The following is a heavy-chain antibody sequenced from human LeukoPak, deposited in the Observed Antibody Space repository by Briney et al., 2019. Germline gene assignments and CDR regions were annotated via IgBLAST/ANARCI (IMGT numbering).Heavy chain of an antibody. Sequence: PSETLSLTCAVYGGSFSGYYWSWIRQPPGKGLEWIGSIYYSGSTYYNPSLKSRVTISVDTSKNQFSLKLSSVTAADTAVYYCARLNYYYYYMDVWGKGTTVTVSS. V-gene: IGHV4-34*01. CDR1: GGSFSGYY. CDR3: ARLNYYYYYMDV. CDR2: IYYSGST. J-gene: IGHJ6*03.